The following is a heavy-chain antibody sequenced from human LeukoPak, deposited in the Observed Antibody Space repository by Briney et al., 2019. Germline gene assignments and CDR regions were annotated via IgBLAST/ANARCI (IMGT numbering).Heavy chain of an antibody. CDR2: IYTGETT. Sequence: GGSLRLSCAASGFTVSSNYMSWVRQAPGKGLEWVSIIYTGETTHYADSVKGRFTISRDNSRNTLYLQMNSLRPEDTAVYYCARDYYYGRAFDIWGQGTMVTVSS. CDR3: ARDYYYGRAFDI. CDR1: GFTVSSNY. V-gene: IGHV3-66*01. D-gene: IGHD3-10*01. J-gene: IGHJ3*02.